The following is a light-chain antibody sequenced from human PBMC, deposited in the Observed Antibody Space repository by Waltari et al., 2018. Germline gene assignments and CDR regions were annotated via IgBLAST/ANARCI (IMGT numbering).Light chain of an antibody. V-gene: IGKV3-20*01. J-gene: IGKJ1*01. CDR2: GAS. Sequence: EIVLTQSPGTLSLSPGEGATLSCSASQSVGWSLDWYQQKTGHAPRLVISGASSRATGVPDGVSGSGSRTDFSLTISRLEPEDCAVYYCQHYVRLPVTFGQGTKVEI. CDR1: QSVGWS. CDR3: QHYVRLPVT.